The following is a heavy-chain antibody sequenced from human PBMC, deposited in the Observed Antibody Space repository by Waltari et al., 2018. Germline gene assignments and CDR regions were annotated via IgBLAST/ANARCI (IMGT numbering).Heavy chain of an antibody. CDR2: IYSGGST. Sequence: EVQLVESGGGLIQPGGSLRLSCAASGFTVSSNYMSWVRQAPGKGLEWVSVIYSGGSTYYADAVKGRFTISRDKSKNTLYLQMNSLRAEDTAVYYCARGRSGSYYGNEDAFDIWGQGTMVTVSS. CDR3: ARGRSGSYYGNEDAFDI. D-gene: IGHD1-26*01. J-gene: IGHJ3*02. CDR1: GFTVSSNY. V-gene: IGHV3-53*01.